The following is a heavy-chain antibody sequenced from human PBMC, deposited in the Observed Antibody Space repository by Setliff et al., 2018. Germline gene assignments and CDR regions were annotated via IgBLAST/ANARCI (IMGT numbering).Heavy chain of an antibody. V-gene: IGHV1-46*01. J-gene: IGHJ4*02. CDR1: GYTFTSYY. CDR3: VRERRGGHFNY. Sequence: ASVKVSCKASGYTFTSYYMHWVRQAPGQGLEWMTMIIPSTGNTNYAQKFQGRVTMTADTSTNTVYMDLSSLGSEDTAVYYCVRERRGGHFNYWGQGTLVTVSS. CDR2: IIPSTGNT.